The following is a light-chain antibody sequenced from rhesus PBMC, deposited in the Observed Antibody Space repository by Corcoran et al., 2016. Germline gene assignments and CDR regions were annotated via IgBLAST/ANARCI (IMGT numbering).Light chain of an antibody. CDR1: QGISNN. Sequence: DIQMTQSPSYLSASVGDRVTITCQASQGISNNLAWYQQKPGKAPKLLIYAVSTLKSGVPSIFIGSVYWTEFTLTIRSLQPEDSAPYYCQHGYGIPAFGQWTKVEIK. J-gene: IGKJ1*01. CDR3: QHGYGIPA. CDR2: AVS. V-gene: IGKV1S17*01.